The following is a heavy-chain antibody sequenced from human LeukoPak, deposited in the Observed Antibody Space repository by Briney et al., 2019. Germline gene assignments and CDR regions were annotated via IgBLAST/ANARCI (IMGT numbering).Heavy chain of an antibody. CDR3: AQNGQSGFSFDP. V-gene: IGHV4-4*07. Sequence: SETLSLTCTVSGGSISTYYWNWIRQPAGKGLEWIGRIYTSGSTNYNPSLKSRITMSLDTSKNQFSLKLSSVTAADTAVYYCAQNGQSGFSFDPWGQGTLVTVSS. CDR1: GGSISTYY. D-gene: IGHD2-8*01. CDR2: IYTSGST. J-gene: IGHJ5*02.